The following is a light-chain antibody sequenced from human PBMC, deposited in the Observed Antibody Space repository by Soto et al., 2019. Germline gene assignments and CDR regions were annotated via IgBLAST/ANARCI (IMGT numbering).Light chain of an antibody. J-gene: IGLJ2*01. Sequence: QSALTQPASVSGSPGQSITISCPGTSSDVGGYNYVSWYQQHPGKAPKLMIYDVSNRPSGVSNRFSGSKSGNTASLTISGLQAEDEADYYCSSYTSSSTLFGGGTQLTVL. CDR2: DVS. CDR1: SSDVGGYNY. V-gene: IGLV2-14*01. CDR3: SSYTSSSTL.